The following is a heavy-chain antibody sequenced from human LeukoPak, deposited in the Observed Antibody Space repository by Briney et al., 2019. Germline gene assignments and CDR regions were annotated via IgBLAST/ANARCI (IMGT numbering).Heavy chain of an antibody. J-gene: IGHJ4*02. V-gene: IGHV4-31*03. CDR2: IYYSGST. D-gene: IGHD1-1*01. Sequence: PSQTLSLTCTVSGGSISSGGYYWSWIRQHPGKGLEWIGYIYYSGSTYYNPSLKSRVTISVDTSKNQFSLKLSSVSAADTAVYYCARKHRWNGLYFDYWGQGTLVTVSS. CDR1: GGSISSGGYY. CDR3: ARKHRWNGLYFDY.